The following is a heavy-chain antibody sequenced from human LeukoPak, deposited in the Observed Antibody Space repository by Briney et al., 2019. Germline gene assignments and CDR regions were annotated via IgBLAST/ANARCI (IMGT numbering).Heavy chain of an antibody. V-gene: IGHV3-23*01. Sequence: GGSLRLSCAASGFTFSSYAVNWVRQAPGKGLEWVSAISGSGRSTYYADSVKGRFTISRDNSKNTLYLQMNRLIAEDTAVYFLTKEPCRDWTGGNSYYFDYWGQGTLVTVSS. CDR3: TKEPCRDWTGGNSYYFDY. D-gene: IGHD2-8*02. CDR1: GFTFSSYA. CDR2: ISGSGRST. J-gene: IGHJ4*02.